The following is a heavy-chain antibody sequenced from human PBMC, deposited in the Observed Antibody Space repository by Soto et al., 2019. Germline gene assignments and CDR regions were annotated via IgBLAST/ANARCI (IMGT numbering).Heavy chain of an antibody. D-gene: IGHD5-18*01. CDR2: IYYSGST. CDR3: ARHRGYSYVSYFDY. Sequence: ETLSLTCTVSGGSISSSSYYWGWIRQPPGKGLEWIGSIYYSGSTYYNPSLKSRVTISVDTSKNQFSLKLSSVTAADTAVYYCARHRGYSYVSYFDYWGQGTLVTVSS. CDR1: GGSISSSSYY. V-gene: IGHV4-39*01. J-gene: IGHJ4*02.